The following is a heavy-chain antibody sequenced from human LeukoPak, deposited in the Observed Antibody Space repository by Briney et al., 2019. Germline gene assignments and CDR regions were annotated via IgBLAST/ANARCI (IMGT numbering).Heavy chain of an antibody. J-gene: IGHJ4*02. CDR1: GYSFTSHW. Sequence: GESLKISCKGSGYSFTSHWIGWVRQMPGKGLEWMGIINPADSDTRYSPSFQGQVTISVDKSISTAYLQWSSQVASDTAMYYCARRYCSSITCYFFDYWGQGALVTVSS. D-gene: IGHD2-2*01. CDR3: ARRYCSSITCYFFDY. V-gene: IGHV5-51*01. CDR2: INPADSDT.